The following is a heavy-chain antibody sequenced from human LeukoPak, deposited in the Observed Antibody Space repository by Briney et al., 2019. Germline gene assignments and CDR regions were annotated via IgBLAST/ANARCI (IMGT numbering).Heavy chain of an antibody. CDR2: IYYSGST. CDR3: ARHGTSSWYTLNWFDP. Sequence: SETLSLTCTVSGGSISSYYWSWIRQPPGKGLEWIGYIYYSGSTNYNPSLKSRVTISVDTSKNQFSLKLSSVTAADTAVYYCARHGTSSWYTLNWFDPWGQGTLVTVSS. V-gene: IGHV4-59*08. J-gene: IGHJ5*02. CDR1: GGSISSYY. D-gene: IGHD6-13*01.